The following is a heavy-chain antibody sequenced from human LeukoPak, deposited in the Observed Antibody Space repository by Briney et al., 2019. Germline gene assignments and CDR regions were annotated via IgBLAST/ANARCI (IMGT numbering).Heavy chain of an antibody. CDR2: IYYSGST. CDR1: GGSISSYY. V-gene: IGHV4-59*01. CDR3: ARGITMIVVPGAFCS. Sequence: SETLSLTCTVSGGSISSYYWSWIRQPPGKGLEWIGYIYYSGSTNYNPSLKSRVTISVDTSKNQFSLKLSSVTAADTAVYYCARGITMIVVPGAFCSWGKGTMVTVSS. D-gene: IGHD3-22*01. J-gene: IGHJ3*01.